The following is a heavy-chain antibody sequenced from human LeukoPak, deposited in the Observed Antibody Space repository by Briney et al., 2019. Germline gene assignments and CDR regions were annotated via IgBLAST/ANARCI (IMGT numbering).Heavy chain of an antibody. J-gene: IGHJ4*02. Sequence: GGSLRLSCAASGFSVSTNYMSWVRQAPGKGLEWVSVIYSSGSTYYADSVKGRFTISRDTSENTVYLQMDSLRADDTAVYYCARRQDDSPLGYWGQGTLVTVSS. CDR2: IYSSGST. CDR3: ARRQDDSPLGY. V-gene: IGHV3-53*01. CDR1: GFSVSTNY. D-gene: IGHD3-9*01.